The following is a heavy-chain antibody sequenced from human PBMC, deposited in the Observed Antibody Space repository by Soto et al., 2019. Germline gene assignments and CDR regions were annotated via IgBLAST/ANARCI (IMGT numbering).Heavy chain of an antibody. J-gene: IGHJ6*02. V-gene: IGHV3-23*01. CDR1: GFTFSSYA. CDR3: AKDVRGPGSRAWYYYGMAV. Sequence: EVQLLESGGGLVQPGGSLRLSCAASGFTFSSYAMSWVRQAPGKGLEWVSAISGSGGSTYYADSVKGRFTISRDNSKNTLYLQMNTLSAEDTAVYYCAKDVRGPGSRAWYYYGMAVWGRGTTVTVSS. D-gene: IGHD3-10*01. CDR2: ISGSGGST.